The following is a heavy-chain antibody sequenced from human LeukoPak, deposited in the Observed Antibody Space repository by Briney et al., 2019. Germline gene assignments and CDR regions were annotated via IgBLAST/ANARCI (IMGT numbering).Heavy chain of an antibody. V-gene: IGHV3-23*01. CDR3: AKTGGIAAAH. CDR2: ISGSGANT. J-gene: IGHJ4*02. CDR1: GFTFRTYA. D-gene: IGHD6-13*01. Sequence: GGSLRLSCVASGFTFRTYAMSWVRQAPGKGLEWVSSISGSGANTHYADSVKGRFTISRDNSKNTLYLQMNSLRAEDTALYYCAKTGGIAAAHWGQGTLVTVSS.